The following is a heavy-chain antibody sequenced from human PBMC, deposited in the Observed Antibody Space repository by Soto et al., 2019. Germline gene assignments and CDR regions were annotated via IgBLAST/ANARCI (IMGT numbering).Heavy chain of an antibody. CDR1: GFTFSSYG. V-gene: IGHV3-30*19. CDR3: ARGDIVVVPAVLRLPEY. CDR2: IWYDGSNK. J-gene: IGHJ4*02. D-gene: IGHD2-2*01. Sequence: GGSLRLSCAASGFTFSSYGMHWVRQAPGKGLEWVAVIWYDGSNKYYADSVKGRFTISRDNSKNTLYLQMNSLRAEDTAVYYCARGDIVVVPAVLRLPEYWGQGTLVTVSS.